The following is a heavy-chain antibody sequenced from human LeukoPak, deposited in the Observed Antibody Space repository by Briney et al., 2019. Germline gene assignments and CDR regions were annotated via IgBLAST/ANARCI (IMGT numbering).Heavy chain of an antibody. CDR1: GFTFSGFW. Sequence: GGSLRLSCAVSGFTFSGFWMSWSRQAPGKGLEWVASINSDGSEGYYADVVKGRFTISRDNAKNSLYLQINSLRAEDTAVYYCARAYYDFWSGYYNGWNYFDYWGQGTLVTVSS. CDR2: INSDGSEG. CDR3: ARAYYDFWSGYYNGWNYFDY. D-gene: IGHD3-3*01. V-gene: IGHV3-7*03. J-gene: IGHJ4*02.